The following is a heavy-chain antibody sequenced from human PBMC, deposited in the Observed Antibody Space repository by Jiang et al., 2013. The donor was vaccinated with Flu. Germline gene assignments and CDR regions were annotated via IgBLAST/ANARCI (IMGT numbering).Heavy chain of an antibody. J-gene: IGHJ4*02. Sequence: PGLVKPSQTLSLTCTVSGGSINSGGYYWSWIRQHPGKGLEWIGNIYHSGSTYYNPSLKSRITISVDTSKNHFSLRLTSVTAADTAVYYCARARSVDGETVDYWGQGTLVTVSS. CDR3: ARARSVDGETVDY. V-gene: IGHV4-31*03. CDR2: IYHSGST. CDR1: GGSINSGGYY. D-gene: IGHD3-9*01.